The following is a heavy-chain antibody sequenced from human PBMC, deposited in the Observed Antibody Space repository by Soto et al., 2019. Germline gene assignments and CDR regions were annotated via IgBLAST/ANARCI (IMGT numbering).Heavy chain of an antibody. CDR2: ITGNSDT. V-gene: IGHV3-23*01. CDR3: AKVNWNCGNDDDF. Sequence: EVQLLESGGGLVQPGGSLRLSCAASGFTFSNYPINWVRQAPGKGLQWVSAITGNSDTFYADSVKGRFTVSRDNAKNTLYLQMNSLRAEDTGVYYCAKVNWNCGNDDDFWGQGTLVTVSS. D-gene: IGHD1-20*01. J-gene: IGHJ4*02. CDR1: GFTFSNYP.